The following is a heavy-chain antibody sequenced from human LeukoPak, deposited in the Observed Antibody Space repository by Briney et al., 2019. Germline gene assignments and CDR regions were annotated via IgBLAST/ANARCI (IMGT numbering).Heavy chain of an antibody. J-gene: IGHJ4*02. D-gene: IGHD6-13*01. V-gene: IGHV4-34*01. CDR2: INHSGST. CDR3: ARGRIAAAGTGLGYYFDY. CDR1: GGSFSGYY. Sequence: SETLSLTCAVYGGSFSGYYWSWIRQPPGKGLEWIGEINHSGSTNYNPSLKSRVTISVDTSKNQFSLKLSSVTAANTAVYYCARGRIAAAGTGLGYYFDYWGQGTLVTVSS.